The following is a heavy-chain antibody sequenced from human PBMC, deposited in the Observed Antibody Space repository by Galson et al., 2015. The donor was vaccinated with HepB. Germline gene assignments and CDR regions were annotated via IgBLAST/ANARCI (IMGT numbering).Heavy chain of an antibody. J-gene: IGHJ6*02. D-gene: IGHD6-6*01. Sequence: SLRLSCAASGFTFSSYAMHWVRQAPGKGLEWVAVISYDGSNKYYADSVKGRFTISRDNSKNTLYLQMNSLRAEDTAVYYCAKEDPSLGLLASAWYYYSYYGMDVWGQGTTVTVSS. CDR2: ISYDGSNK. CDR1: GFTFSSYA. V-gene: IGHV3-30-3*01. CDR3: AKEDPSLGLLASAWYYYSYYGMDV.